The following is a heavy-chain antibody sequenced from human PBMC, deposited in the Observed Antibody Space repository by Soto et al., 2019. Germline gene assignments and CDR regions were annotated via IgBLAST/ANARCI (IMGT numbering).Heavy chain of an antibody. Sequence: VRSLRLSCAASRFPFIRYAMHWVRQATGKGLEWVAVISYDGSNKYYADSVKGRFTISRDNSKSTLYLQMNSLRAEDTAVYYCASLHSSGYFTNNWFDPWGQGTLVTVSS. CDR1: RFPFIRYA. V-gene: IGHV3-30-3*01. J-gene: IGHJ5*02. CDR3: ASLHSSGYFTNNWFDP. CDR2: ISYDGSNK. D-gene: IGHD3-22*01.